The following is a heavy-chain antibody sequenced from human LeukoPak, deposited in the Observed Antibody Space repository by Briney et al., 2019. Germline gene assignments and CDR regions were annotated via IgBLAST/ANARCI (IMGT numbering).Heavy chain of an antibody. Sequence: QAGGSLRLSCTASGFSFSSYWMTWVRQAPGKGLEWVANIDPAGSETYYVDSVKGRFTISGDNAKNLLYLQVNSLRAEDSAVYHRVRFGYVAGLDSWGQGALVTVSS. CDR2: IDPAGSET. CDR1: GFSFSSYW. J-gene: IGHJ4*02. D-gene: IGHD6-19*01. CDR3: VRFGYVAGLDS. V-gene: IGHV3-7*01.